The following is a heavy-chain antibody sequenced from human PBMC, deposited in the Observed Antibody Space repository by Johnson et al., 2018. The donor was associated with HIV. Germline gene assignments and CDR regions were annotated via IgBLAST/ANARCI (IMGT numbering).Heavy chain of an antibody. CDR3: ARDRGGGTEAGAFDI. V-gene: IGHV3-30-3*01. Sequence: VQLVESGGGVVQPGRSLRLSCAASGFIFSGFGLHWVRQAPGKGLEWVASISYDGGNKYYADSVKGRFTISRDNSKNTLYLQMNSLRAEDTAVYYCARDRGGGTEAGAFDIWGQGTMVTVSS. J-gene: IGHJ3*02. D-gene: IGHD2-15*01. CDR1: GFIFSGFG. CDR2: ISYDGGNK.